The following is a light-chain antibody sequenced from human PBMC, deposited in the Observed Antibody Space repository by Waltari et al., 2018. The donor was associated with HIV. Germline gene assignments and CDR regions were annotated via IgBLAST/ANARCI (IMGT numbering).Light chain of an antibody. CDR3: AAWDDSLNGYL. CDR1: SPNIGRTT. J-gene: IGLJ1*01. CDR2: SNN. Sequence: QSVLTQPPSASGTPGQRVAIPCSGSSPNIGRTTVNWYQQLPGTAPKILIYSNNQRPSGVPDRFSGSKSGTSASLAISGLQSEDEADYYCAAWDDSLNGYLFGTGTKVTVL. V-gene: IGLV1-44*01.